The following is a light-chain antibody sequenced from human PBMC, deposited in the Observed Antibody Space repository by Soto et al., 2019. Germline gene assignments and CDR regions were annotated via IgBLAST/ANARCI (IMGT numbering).Light chain of an antibody. V-gene: IGKV3-15*01. J-gene: IGKJ1*01. CDR1: QSVSGE. Sequence: EIVMMQSPAILSVSPGERATLSCRTSQSVSGELAWYQQKPGQAPRLLIYRTSIRATGVPARFSGSGSGTDFTLTISSLQSEDCAVYYCQQYDRWPPWTFGQGTKVEIK. CDR2: RTS. CDR3: QQYDRWPPWT.